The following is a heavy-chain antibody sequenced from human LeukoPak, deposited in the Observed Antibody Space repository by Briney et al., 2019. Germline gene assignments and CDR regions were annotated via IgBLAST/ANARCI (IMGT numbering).Heavy chain of an antibody. J-gene: IGHJ4*02. CDR1: GYTFTGYY. Sequence: ASVKVSCKSSGYTFTGYYIHWVRQAPGQGLEGMGWINPNSGGTNYAQKFQGRVTMTRDTSISTAYMELSRLRSDDTAVYFCAREFWYGSGSHYPGFDYWGQGTLVTVSS. D-gene: IGHD6-19*01. CDR3: AREFWYGSGSHYPGFDY. CDR2: INPNSGGT. V-gene: IGHV1-2*02.